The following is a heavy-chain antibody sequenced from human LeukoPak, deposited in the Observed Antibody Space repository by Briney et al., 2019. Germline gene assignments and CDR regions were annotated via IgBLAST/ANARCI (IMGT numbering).Heavy chain of an antibody. D-gene: IGHD3-9*01. CDR1: GYTLTELS. CDR3: ATSPLQYFGWLLSLDY. V-gene: IGHV1-24*01. Sequence: ASVKVSCKVSGYTLTELSMHWVRQAPGKGLEWMGGFDPEDGETIYAQKFQGRVTMTEDTSTDTAYMELSSLRSEDTAVYYCATSPLQYFGWLLSLDYWGQGTLVTVSS. J-gene: IGHJ4*02. CDR2: FDPEDGET.